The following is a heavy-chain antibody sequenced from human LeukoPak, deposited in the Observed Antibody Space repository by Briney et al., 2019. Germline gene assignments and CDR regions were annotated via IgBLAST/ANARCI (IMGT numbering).Heavy chain of an antibody. V-gene: IGHV1-69*05. D-gene: IGHD3-22*01. J-gene: IGHJ4*02. CDR2: IIPIFGTA. CDR3: ARGSKPYYYDSSGYYQFDY. CDR1: GGTFSSYA. Sequence: ASVKVSCKASGGTFSSYAISWVRQAPGQGLEWVGGIIPIFGTANYAQKFQGRVTITTDESTSTAYMELSSLRSEDTAVYYCARGSKPYYYDSSGYYQFDYWGQGTLVTVSS.